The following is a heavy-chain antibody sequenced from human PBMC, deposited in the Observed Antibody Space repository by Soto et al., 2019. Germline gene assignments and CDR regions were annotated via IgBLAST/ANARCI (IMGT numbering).Heavy chain of an antibody. CDR3: AKEHTKDNWFDP. Sequence: EVQLVESGGGLVQPGGSLRLSCAASGFSFSDHYMDWVRQAPGKGLEWVSAISGSGGSTYYADSVKGRFTISRDNSKNTLYLQMNSLRAEDTAVYYCAKEHTKDNWFDPWGQGTLVTVSS. D-gene: IGHD1-1*01. CDR2: ISGSGGST. J-gene: IGHJ5*02. CDR1: GFSFSDHY. V-gene: IGHV3-23*04.